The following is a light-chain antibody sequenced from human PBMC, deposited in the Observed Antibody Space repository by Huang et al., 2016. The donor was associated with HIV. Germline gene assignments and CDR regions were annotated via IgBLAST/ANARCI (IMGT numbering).Light chain of an antibody. J-gene: IGKJ2*01. V-gene: IGKV2-28*01. CDR3: MQALQTPPYT. CDR1: QSLLHSNGYNY. CDR2: WGS. Sequence: DIEMTQSPLSLPVTPGEPASISCRSNQSLLHSNGYNYLDWYLHKPGQSPQLLIYWGSSRASGVPDRFSGSGSGTDFTLKISTVEAGDVGVYYCMQALQTPPYTFGQGTKLEIK.